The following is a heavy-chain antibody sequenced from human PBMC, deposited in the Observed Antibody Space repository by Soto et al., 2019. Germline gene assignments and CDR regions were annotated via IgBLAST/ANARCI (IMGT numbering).Heavy chain of an antibody. CDR2: INQSGST. CDR1: GGSFSGYY. V-gene: IGHV4-34*01. J-gene: IGHJ6*03. CDR3: ARGAEYYSYLDV. Sequence: QVQLQPWGAGLLKPSETLSLTCEVYGGSFSGYYWNWIRQPPGKGLEWIGEINQSGSTTYNPSLKRRVTISVDTSKSQFSLSLTSVTAADTALYYCARGAEYYSYLDVWDKGTTVTVSS.